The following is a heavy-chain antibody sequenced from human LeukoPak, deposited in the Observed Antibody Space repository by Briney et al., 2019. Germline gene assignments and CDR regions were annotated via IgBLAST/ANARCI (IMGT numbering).Heavy chain of an antibody. J-gene: IGHJ4*02. Sequence: GGSLGLSCAASGFTFSSYSMIWVRQAPGKGLEWVSSISSSGSYIYYADSVKGRFTISRDNAKNSMYLQMNSLRAEDTAVYYCARGALYADILTGIDYWGQGTLVTVSP. V-gene: IGHV3-21*01. CDR3: ARGALYADILTGIDY. D-gene: IGHD3-9*01. CDR1: GFTFSSYS. CDR2: ISSSGSYI.